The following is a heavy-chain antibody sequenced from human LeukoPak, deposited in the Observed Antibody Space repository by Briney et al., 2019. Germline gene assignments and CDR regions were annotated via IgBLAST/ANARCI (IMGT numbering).Heavy chain of an antibody. CDR1: GGSISSSSYY. V-gene: IGHV4-39*07. J-gene: IGHJ4*02. D-gene: IGHD3-3*01. CDR2: IYYSGST. CDR3: ARDQRRYDFWSATSFDY. Sequence: PSETLSLTCTVSGGSISSSSYYWGWIRQPPGTGLEWIGNIYYSGSTYYNPSLKSRVTISVDTSKNQFSLKLSSVTAADTAVYYCARDQRRYDFWSATSFDYWGQGTLVTVSS.